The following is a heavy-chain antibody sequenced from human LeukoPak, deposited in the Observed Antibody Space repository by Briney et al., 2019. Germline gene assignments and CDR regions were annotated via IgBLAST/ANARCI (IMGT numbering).Heavy chain of an antibody. CDR1: GYSISSDYY. D-gene: IGHD6-6*01. V-gene: IGHV4-38-2*02. CDR3: ARIEYSNSVGWFDP. CDR2: IYHSGST. J-gene: IGHJ5*02. Sequence: SQTLSLTCTVSGYSISSDYYWGWVRQPPGKGLEWIGSIYHSGSTYYNPSLKRRVTISVDTSKNQFSLKLSSVTAADTAVYYCARIEYSNSVGWFDPWAREPWSPSPQ.